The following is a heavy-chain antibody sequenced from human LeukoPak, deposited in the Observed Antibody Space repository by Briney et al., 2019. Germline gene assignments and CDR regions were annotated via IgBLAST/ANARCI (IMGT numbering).Heavy chain of an antibody. CDR3: ARDLKSAYCGGDCYSV. CDR2: IYYSGSN. V-gene: IGHV4-31*03. Sequence: PSETLSLTCTVSGGSISSGGYYWSWIRQHPGKGLEWIGYIYYSGSNYYNPSLKSRVTISVDTSKNQFSLKLSSATAADTAVYYCARDLKSAYCGGDCYSVWGQGTMVTVSS. D-gene: IGHD2-21*02. J-gene: IGHJ3*01. CDR1: GGSISSGGYY.